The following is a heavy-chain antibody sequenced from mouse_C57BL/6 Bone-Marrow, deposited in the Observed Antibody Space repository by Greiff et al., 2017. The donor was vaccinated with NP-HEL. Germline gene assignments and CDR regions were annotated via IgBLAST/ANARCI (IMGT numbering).Heavy chain of an antibody. CDR3: ARGYYGSSWYFDD. Sequence: VQLQQSGAELVRPGTSVKVSCKASGYAFTNYLIEWVKQRPGQGLEWIGVINPGSGGTNYNEKFKGKATLTADKSSSTAYMQLSSLTSEDSAVYFCARGYYGSSWYFDDWGTGTTVTVSS. V-gene: IGHV1-54*01. D-gene: IGHD1-1*01. CDR1: GYAFTNYL. J-gene: IGHJ1*03. CDR2: INPGSGGT.